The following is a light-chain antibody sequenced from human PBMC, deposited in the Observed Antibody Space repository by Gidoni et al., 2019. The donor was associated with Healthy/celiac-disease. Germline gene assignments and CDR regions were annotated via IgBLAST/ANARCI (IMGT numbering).Light chain of an antibody. CDR1: QSISSY. V-gene: IGKV1-39*01. Sequence: DIQMTQSPSSLSASVGDRVTITCRASQSISSYLNWYQQKPGKAPKLLIYAASSLQSGVPSRFSGSGSGTDFTLTISSLQPEDFATYYCQQSYSTPRTFGQXTKVELK. J-gene: IGKJ1*01. CDR3: QQSYSTPRT. CDR2: AAS.